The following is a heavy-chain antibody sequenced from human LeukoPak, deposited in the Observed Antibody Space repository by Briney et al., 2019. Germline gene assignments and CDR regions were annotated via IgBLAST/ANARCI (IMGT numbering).Heavy chain of an antibody. CDR2: TSGSGVST. CDR3: AKDLRYYDSSGYY. Sequence: GGSLRLSCAASGFTFSTSAMSWVRQAPGKGLEWVSATSGSGVSTYYADPVKGRFSISRDNSKNTLYLQMNSLRAEDTAVYYCAKDLRYYDSSGYYWGQGTLVTVYS. D-gene: IGHD3-22*01. J-gene: IGHJ4*02. V-gene: IGHV3-23*01. CDR1: GFTFSTSA.